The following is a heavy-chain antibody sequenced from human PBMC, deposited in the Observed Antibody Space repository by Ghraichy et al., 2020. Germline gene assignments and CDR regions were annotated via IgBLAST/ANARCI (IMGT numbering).Heavy chain of an antibody. Sequence: SETLSLTCAVSGGSISSGGYSWSWIRQPPGKGLEWIGYIYYSGSTYYNPSLKSRVTISVDTSKNQFSLKLSSVTAADTAVYYCARGDSTVTTLAYYYYYMDVWGKGTTVTVSS. V-gene: IGHV4-30-4*07. D-gene: IGHD4-17*01. CDR1: GGSISSGGYS. J-gene: IGHJ6*03. CDR3: ARGDSTVTTLAYYYYYMDV. CDR2: IYYSGST.